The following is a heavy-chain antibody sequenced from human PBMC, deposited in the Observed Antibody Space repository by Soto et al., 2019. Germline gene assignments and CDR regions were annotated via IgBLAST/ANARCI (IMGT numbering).Heavy chain of an antibody. CDR2: INIGGDT. D-gene: IGHD6-6*01. Sequence: GGSLRLSCAASGFTVRSYEMHWVRQGTGKGLEWVSRINIGGDTFYSGSVKGRFTVSREDARNSAYLQMDSLRVGDTAVYYCVRGEMRSSSGHTWFDTWGQGVLVSVSS. J-gene: IGHJ5*02. CDR1: GFTVRSYE. V-gene: IGHV3-13*01. CDR3: VRGEMRSSSGHTWFDT.